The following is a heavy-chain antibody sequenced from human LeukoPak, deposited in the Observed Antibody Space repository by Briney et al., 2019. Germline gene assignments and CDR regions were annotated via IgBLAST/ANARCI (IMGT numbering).Heavy chain of an antibody. V-gene: IGHV3-48*03. CDR1: GFTFDDYD. CDR3: ARGDPHADL. Sequence: GGSLRLSCAASGFTFDDYDMHWVRQVPGKGLEWIADITISGHTKNYADSVKGRFTISRDNAGTSLYLQMNSLRVEDTGVYYCARGDPHADLWGQGTLVTVSS. CDR2: ITISGHTK. J-gene: IGHJ5*02.